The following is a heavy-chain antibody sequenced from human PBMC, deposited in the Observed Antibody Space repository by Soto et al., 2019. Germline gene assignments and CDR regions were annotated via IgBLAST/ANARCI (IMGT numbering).Heavy chain of an antibody. CDR3: ARSLLVKQLESFDS. J-gene: IGHJ4*02. CDR1: GDSVPSNSGT. Sequence: PSQTLSLTCAISGDSVPSNSGTWNWIRQSPSRGLEWLGRTYYRSKWYDDYAVSVKSRITINPDTSKNQFSLQLNSVTPEDTAVYYCARSLLVKQLESFDSWGQGTLVTVSS. CDR2: TYYRSKWYD. V-gene: IGHV6-1*01. D-gene: IGHD6-13*01.